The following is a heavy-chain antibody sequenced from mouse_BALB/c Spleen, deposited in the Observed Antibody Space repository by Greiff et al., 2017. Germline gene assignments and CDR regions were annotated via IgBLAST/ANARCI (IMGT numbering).Heavy chain of an antibody. D-gene: IGHD2-14*01. J-gene: IGHJ2*01. V-gene: IGHV5-4*02. CDR1: GFTFSDYY. CDR3: ARGRYGFDY. Sequence: DVMLVESGGGLVKPGGSLKLSCAASGFTFSDYYMYWVRQTPEKRLEWVATISDGGSYTYYPDSVKGRFTISRDNAKNNLYLQMSSLKSEDTAMYYCARGRYGFDYWGQGTTLTVSS. CDR2: ISDGGSYT.